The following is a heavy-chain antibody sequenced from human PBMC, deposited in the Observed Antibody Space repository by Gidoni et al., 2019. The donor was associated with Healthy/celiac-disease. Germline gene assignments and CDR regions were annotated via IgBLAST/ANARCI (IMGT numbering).Heavy chain of an antibody. CDR2: INPNSGDT. V-gene: IGHV1-2*02. Sequence: QVQLVQSGAEVKKPGASMTISCKASGYTFTDYYMHWVRQAPGQGLEWMAWINPNSGDTNYAQKFQGRVTMTRDTSISTAYMELSRLTSDDTAVYYCAARLITSIGGFHPWGQGTLVTVSS. D-gene: IGHD1-20*01. CDR1: GYTFTDYY. J-gene: IGHJ5*02. CDR3: AARLITSIGGFHP.